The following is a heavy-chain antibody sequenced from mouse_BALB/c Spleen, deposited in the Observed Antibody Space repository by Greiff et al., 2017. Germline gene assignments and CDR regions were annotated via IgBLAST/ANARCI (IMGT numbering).Heavy chain of an antibody. J-gene: IGHJ4*01. CDR1: GFNIKDTY. CDR2: IDPATGNT. V-gene: IGHV14-3*02. CDR3: ASCYYGYAMDY. Sequence: VHLQQSGAELVKPGASVKLSCTASGFNIKDTYMHWVKQRPEQGLEWIGRIDPATGNTKYAPKFQGKATITADTSSNTAYLQLSSLTSEDTAVYYCASCYYGYAMDYWGQGTSVTVSS. D-gene: IGHD1-1*01.